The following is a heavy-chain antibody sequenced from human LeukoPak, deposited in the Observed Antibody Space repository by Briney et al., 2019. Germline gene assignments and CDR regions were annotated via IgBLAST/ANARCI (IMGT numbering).Heavy chain of an antibody. CDR1: GGSISSSSYY. Sequence: SETLSLTCTVSGGSISSSSYYWGWIRQPPGKGLEWLGSIYYSGSTYYNPSLKSRVTISVDTSRNQFSLKLNSVTAADTAVYYCARGRLSSWYSVSYYFDYWGQGTLVTVSS. J-gene: IGHJ4*02. V-gene: IGHV4-39*02. D-gene: IGHD6-13*01. CDR3: ARGRLSSWYSVSYYFDY. CDR2: IYYSGST.